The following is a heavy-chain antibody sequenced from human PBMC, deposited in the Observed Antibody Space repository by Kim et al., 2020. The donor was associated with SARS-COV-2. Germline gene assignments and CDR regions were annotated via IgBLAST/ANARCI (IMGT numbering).Heavy chain of an antibody. CDR1: GGSISSSSYY. Sequence: SETLSLTCTVSGGSISSSSYYWGWIRQPPGKGLEWIGNIYYSGSTYYNPSLKSRVTISVDTSKNQFSLKLSSVTAADTAVYYCARDRRPIDYVNVNWFDP. D-gene: IGHD4-17*01. V-gene: IGHV4-39*07. CDR2: IYYSGST. CDR3: ARDRRPIDYVNVNWFDP. J-gene: IGHJ5*02.